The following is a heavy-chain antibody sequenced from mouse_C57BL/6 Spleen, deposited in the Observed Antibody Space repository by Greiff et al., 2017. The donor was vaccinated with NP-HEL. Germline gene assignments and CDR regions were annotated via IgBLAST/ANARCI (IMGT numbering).Heavy chain of an antibody. CDR2: IDPENGDT. CDR3: TTITTAY. CDR1: GFNIKDDY. Sequence: EVHLVESGAELVRPGASVKLSCTASGFNIKDDYMHWVKQRPEQGLEWIGWIDPENGDTEYASKFQGKATITADTSSNTAYLQLSSLTSEDTAVYYCTTITTAYWGQGTLVTVSA. V-gene: IGHV14-4*01. J-gene: IGHJ3*01. D-gene: IGHD1-1*01.